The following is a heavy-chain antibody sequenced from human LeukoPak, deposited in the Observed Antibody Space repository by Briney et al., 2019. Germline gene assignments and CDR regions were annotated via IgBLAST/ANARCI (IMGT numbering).Heavy chain of an antibody. Sequence: SETLSLTCAVYGGSFSGYYWSWIRQPPGKGLERIGEINHSGSTNYNPSLKSRVTISVDTSKNQFSLKLSSVTAADTAVYYCARGGLVGYYDSSGYYSHFDLWGQGTQVTVSS. D-gene: IGHD3-22*01. J-gene: IGHJ4*02. CDR1: GGSFSGYY. CDR2: INHSGST. V-gene: IGHV4-34*01. CDR3: ARGGLVGYYDSSGYYSHFDL.